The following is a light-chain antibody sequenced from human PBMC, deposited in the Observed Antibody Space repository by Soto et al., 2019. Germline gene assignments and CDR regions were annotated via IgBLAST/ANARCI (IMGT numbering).Light chain of an antibody. J-gene: IGKJ5*01. CDR3: QQYNNCPPIT. V-gene: IGKV3-15*01. CDR2: GAA. CDR1: QSVSSN. Sequence: EIVMTQSAATLFVTPGGRATLSCRASQSVSSNLAWYQQKHGQDPRLLXFGAATRATGSPAWCFRSRSGTKVTLTISSLQYEDFAVYYCQQYNNCPPITFGQGTRLEIK.